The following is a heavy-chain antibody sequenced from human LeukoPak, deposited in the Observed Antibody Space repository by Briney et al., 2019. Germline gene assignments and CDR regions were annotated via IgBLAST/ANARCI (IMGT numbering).Heavy chain of an antibody. CDR2: IWYDGNTK. D-gene: IGHD3-9*01. CDR1: GFTFSSYG. J-gene: IGHJ4*02. Sequence: PGRSLRLACAASGFTFSSYGMHWVRQAPGKGLEWVAVIWYDGNTKHYADSVEGRFTISRDNSKNTLYLQMNSLRAEDTAVYYCAKRYFGNYYFDHWGQGTLVTVSS. CDR3: AKRYFGNYYFDH. V-gene: IGHV3-33*06.